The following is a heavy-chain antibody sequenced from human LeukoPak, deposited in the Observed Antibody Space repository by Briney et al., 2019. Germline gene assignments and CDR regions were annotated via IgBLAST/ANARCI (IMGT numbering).Heavy chain of an antibody. CDR2: ILYEGSNK. CDR1: GFTFSSYA. D-gene: IGHD5-12*01. Sequence: PRRSLRLSCAASGFTFSSYAMHWVRQAPGKGLEWVAVILYEGSNKYYSDSVKGRFTISRDNSKNTLYLQMNSLRAEDTAVYYCARGALNIVATAALYFDYWGQGTLVTVSS. CDR3: ARGALNIVATAALYFDY. V-gene: IGHV3-30*04. J-gene: IGHJ4*02.